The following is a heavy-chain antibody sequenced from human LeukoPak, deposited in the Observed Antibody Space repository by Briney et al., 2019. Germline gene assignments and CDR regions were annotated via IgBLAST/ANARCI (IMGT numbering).Heavy chain of an antibody. D-gene: IGHD3-3*01. Sequence: GGSLRLSCAASGFTFSSYAMSWVRQAPGKGLEWVSAISGSGGSTYYADSVKGRFTISRDNSKNTPYLQMNSLRAEDTAVYYCAKGKGITIFGVVMVEDAFDIWGQGTMVTVSS. CDR2: ISGSGGST. J-gene: IGHJ3*02. CDR3: AKGKGITIFGVVMVEDAFDI. CDR1: GFTFSSYA. V-gene: IGHV3-23*01.